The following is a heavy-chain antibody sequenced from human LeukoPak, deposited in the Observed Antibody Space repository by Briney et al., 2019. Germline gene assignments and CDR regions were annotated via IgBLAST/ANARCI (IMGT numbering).Heavy chain of an antibody. CDR2: INHSGST. V-gene: IGHV4-34*01. CDR1: GGSFSGYY. J-gene: IGHJ5*02. CDR3: ARGGAGIFYTPSRNWFDP. Sequence: SETLSLTCAVYGGSFSGYYWSWIRQPPGKGLEWIGEINHSGSTNYNPSLKSRVTISVDTSKNQFSLKLSSVTAADTAVYYCARGGAGIFYTPSRNWFDPWGQGTLVTVSS. D-gene: IGHD3-9*01.